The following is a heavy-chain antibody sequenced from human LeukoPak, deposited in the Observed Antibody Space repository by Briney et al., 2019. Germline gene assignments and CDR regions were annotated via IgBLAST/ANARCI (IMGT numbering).Heavy chain of an antibody. V-gene: IGHV1-2*02. D-gene: IGHD5-12*01. Sequence: ASVKVSCKASGYTFTTYAMNWVRQAPGQGLEWMGWINPNSGGTNYAQKFQGRVTMTRDTSISTAYMELSRLRSDDTAVYYCARPRTYDDQDAFDIWGQGTMVTVSS. CDR2: INPNSGGT. CDR1: GYTFTTYA. J-gene: IGHJ3*02. CDR3: ARPRTYDDQDAFDI.